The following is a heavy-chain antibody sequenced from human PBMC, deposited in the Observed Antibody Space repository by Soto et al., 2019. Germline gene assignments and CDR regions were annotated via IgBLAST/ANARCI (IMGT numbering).Heavy chain of an antibody. Sequence: PGGSLRLSCAASGFTFSSYGMHWVRQAPCKGLEWVAVISYDGSNKYYADSVKGRFTISRDNSKNTLYLQMNSLRAEDTAVYYCARHITMIVVVPNDAFDIWGQGTMVT. CDR2: ISYDGSNK. J-gene: IGHJ3*02. CDR1: GFTFSSYG. V-gene: IGHV3-30*03. CDR3: ARHITMIVVVPNDAFDI. D-gene: IGHD3-22*01.